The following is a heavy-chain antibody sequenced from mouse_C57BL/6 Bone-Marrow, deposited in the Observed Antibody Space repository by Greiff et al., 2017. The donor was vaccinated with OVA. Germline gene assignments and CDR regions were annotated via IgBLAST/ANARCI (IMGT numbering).Heavy chain of an antibody. D-gene: IGHD2-1*01. V-gene: IGHV1-31*01. Sequence: EVQLQQSGPELVKPGASVKISCKASGYSFTGYYMHWVKQSHGNILDWIGYIYPYNGVSSYNQKFKGKATLTVDKSSSTAYMELRSLTSEDSAVYYGARGEVYYGNFYYAMDYWGQGTSVTVSS. CDR1: GYSFTGYY. J-gene: IGHJ4*01. CDR3: ARGEVYYGNFYYAMDY. CDR2: IYPYNGVS.